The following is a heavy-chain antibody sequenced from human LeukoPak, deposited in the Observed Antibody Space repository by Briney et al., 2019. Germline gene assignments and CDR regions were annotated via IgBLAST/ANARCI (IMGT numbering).Heavy chain of an antibody. CDR3: ARDGGYSGYGVDY. CDR1: GFTFSSYE. D-gene: IGHD5-12*01. Sequence: GGSLRLSCAASGFTFSSYEMNWVRQAPGKGLEWVSYISSSGSTIYYADSVKGRFTISRDNAKNSLYLQMNSLRAENTAVYYCARDGGYSGYGVDYWGQGTLVTVSS. J-gene: IGHJ4*02. CDR2: ISSSGSTI. V-gene: IGHV3-48*03.